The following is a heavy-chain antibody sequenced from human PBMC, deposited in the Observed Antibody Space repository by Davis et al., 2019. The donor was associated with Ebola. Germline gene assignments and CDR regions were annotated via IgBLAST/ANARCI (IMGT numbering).Heavy chain of an antibody. CDR2: INPNSGGT. D-gene: IGHD3-22*01. Sequence: ASVKVSCKASGYTFTGYYMHWVRQAPGQGLEWMGWINPNSGGTNYAQKFQGRVTMTRDTSISTAYMELSRRRSADTAVYYCARPLVYYDSSGTSFDPWGQGTLVTVSS. CDR3: ARPLVYYDSSGTSFDP. CDR1: GYTFTGYY. J-gene: IGHJ5*02. V-gene: IGHV1-2*02.